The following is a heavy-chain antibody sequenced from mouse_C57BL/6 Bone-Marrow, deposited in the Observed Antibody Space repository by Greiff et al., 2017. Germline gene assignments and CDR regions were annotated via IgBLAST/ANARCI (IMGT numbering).Heavy chain of an antibody. CDR2: IDPSDSYP. D-gene: IGHD1-1*01. CDR1: GYTFTSSW. J-gene: IGHJ1*03. V-gene: IGHV1-69*01. Sequence: VQLQQPGAELVMPGASVKLSCKASGYTFTSSWMHWVKQRPGQGLEWIGEIDPSDSYPNSNQKFKGKSTLTVDKSSSTAYMQLSSLTSEDSAVYFCASPLITTVVDWYFDVWGTGTTVTVSS. CDR3: ASPLITTVVDWYFDV.